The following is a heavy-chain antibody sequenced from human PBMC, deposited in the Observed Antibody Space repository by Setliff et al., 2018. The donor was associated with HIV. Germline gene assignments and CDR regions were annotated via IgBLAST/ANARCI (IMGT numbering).Heavy chain of an antibody. CDR1: GGSIIYTSYY. CDR3: ARIVATITCCDY. V-gene: IGHV4-39*07. D-gene: IGHD5-12*01. CDR2: IYYSGST. Sequence: SETLSLTCTVSGGSIIYTSYYWGWIRQPPGKGLEWIGSIYYSGSTYYNPSLKSRVTISVDTSKNQFSLKLSSVTAADTAVYYCARIVATITCCDYWGQGTLVTVSS. J-gene: IGHJ4*02.